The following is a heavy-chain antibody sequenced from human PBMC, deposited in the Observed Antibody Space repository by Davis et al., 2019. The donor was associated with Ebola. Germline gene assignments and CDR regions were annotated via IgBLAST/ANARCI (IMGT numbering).Heavy chain of an antibody. Sequence: ASVKVSCKASGYTFTSYGISWVRQAPGQGLEWMGWISAYNGNTNYAQKLQGRVTMTTDTSTSTAYMELRSLRSDETAVYYCARGLSIGAAQYYYYGTDVWGQGTTVTVSS. CDR2: ISAYNGNT. CDR3: ARGLSIGAAQYYYYGTDV. J-gene: IGHJ6*02. D-gene: IGHD6-13*01. V-gene: IGHV1-18*01. CDR1: GYTFTSYG.